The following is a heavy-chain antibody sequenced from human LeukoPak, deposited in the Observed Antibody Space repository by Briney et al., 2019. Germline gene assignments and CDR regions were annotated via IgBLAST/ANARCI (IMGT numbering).Heavy chain of an antibody. CDR3: ARGLRFLEWLDPFDY. J-gene: IGHJ4*02. D-gene: IGHD3-3*01. CDR2: IYYSGST. V-gene: IGHV4-59*08. Sequence: SETLSLTCTVSGGSISTYYWSWLRQPPGKGLEWIGYIYYSGSTNYNPSLKSRVTISVDTSNNQFSLKLSSVTAADTAVYYCARGLRFLEWLDPFDYWGQGTLVTVSS. CDR1: GGSISTYY.